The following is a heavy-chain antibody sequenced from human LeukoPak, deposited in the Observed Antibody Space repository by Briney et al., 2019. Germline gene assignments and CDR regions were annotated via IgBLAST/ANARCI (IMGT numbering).Heavy chain of an antibody. V-gene: IGHV1-2*02. CDR2: INPNSGGT. CDR1: GYSFTGYY. D-gene: IGHD3-10*01. J-gene: IGHJ3*02. CDR3: ARDRSATLEESDAFDI. Sequence: AVKVSCKASGYSFTGYYMHWVRQAPGQGLEWMGWINPNSGGTNYAQKFQGRVTMTRDTSISTAYMELSTLRSDDTAVYYCARDRSATLEESDAFDIWGQGTMVTVSS.